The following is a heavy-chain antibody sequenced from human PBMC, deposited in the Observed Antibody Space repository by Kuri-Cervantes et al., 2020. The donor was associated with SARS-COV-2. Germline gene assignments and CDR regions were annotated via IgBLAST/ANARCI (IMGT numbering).Heavy chain of an antibody. V-gene: IGHV4-34*01. J-gene: IGHJ6*02. CDR1: GGSISGYY. D-gene: IGHD6-19*01. CDR2: INHSGST. Sequence: GSLRLSCTVSGGSISGYYWSWIRQPPGKGLEWIGEINHSGSTNYNPSLKSRVTISVDTSKNQFSLKLSSVTAADTAVYYCAVSSGWYRGNYYYYGMDVWGQGTTVTVSS. CDR3: AVSSGWYRGNYYYYGMDV.